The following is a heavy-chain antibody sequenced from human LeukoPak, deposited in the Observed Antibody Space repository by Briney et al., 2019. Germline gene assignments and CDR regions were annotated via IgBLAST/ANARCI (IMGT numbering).Heavy chain of an antibody. CDR2: ISSSSSTI. CDR3: AKDRYTSGHDAFDI. D-gene: IGHD6-19*01. J-gene: IGHJ3*02. V-gene: IGHV3-48*01. Sequence: GGSLRLSCAASGFTFSSYSMNWVRQAPGKGLEWVSYISSSSSTIYYADSVKGRFTISRDNAKNSLYLQMNSLRAEDTAVYYCAKDRYTSGHDAFDIWGQGTMVTVSS. CDR1: GFTFSSYS.